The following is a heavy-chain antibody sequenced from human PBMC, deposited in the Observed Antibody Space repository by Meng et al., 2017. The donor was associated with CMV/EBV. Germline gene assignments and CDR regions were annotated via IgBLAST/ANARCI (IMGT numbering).Heavy chain of an antibody. CDR1: GFSLSTSGVG. J-gene: IGHJ4*02. D-gene: IGHD6-6*01. V-gene: IGHV2-5*01. Sequence: SGPTLVKPTQTRTLTCTFSGFSLSTSGVGVGWIRQPPGKALEWLALIYWNDDKRYSPSLKSRLTITKDTSKNQVVLTMTNMDPVDTATYYCAHTYSSSSLFDYWGQGTLVTVSS. CDR3: AHTYSSSSLFDY. CDR2: IYWNDDK.